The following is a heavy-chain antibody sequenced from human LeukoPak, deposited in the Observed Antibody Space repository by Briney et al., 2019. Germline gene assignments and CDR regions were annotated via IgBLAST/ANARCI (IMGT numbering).Heavy chain of an antibody. D-gene: IGHD1-7*01. Sequence: PGGSLRLSCTASGFTFGDYAMSWVRQAPGKGLEWVGFIRSKAYGGTTEYAASVKGRFTISRDDSKSIAYLQMNSLKTEDTAVYYCTRAGITGTTFYWGQGTLVTVSS. CDR3: TRAGITGTTFY. J-gene: IGHJ4*02. V-gene: IGHV3-49*04. CDR1: GFTFGDYA. CDR2: IRSKAYGGTT.